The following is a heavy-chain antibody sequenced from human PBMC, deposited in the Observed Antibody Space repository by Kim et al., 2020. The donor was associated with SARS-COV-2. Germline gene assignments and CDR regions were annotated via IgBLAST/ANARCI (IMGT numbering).Heavy chain of an antibody. V-gene: IGHV4-59*08. CDR3: ARHGDYYDSSGYYHYYYYGMDV. CDR1: GGSISSYY. J-gene: IGHJ6*02. D-gene: IGHD3-22*01. CDR2: IYYSGST. Sequence: SETLSLTCTVSGGSISSYYWSWIRQPPGKGLEWIGYIYYSGSTNYNPSLKSRVTISVDTSKNQFSLKLSSVTAADTAVYYCARHGDYYDSSGYYHYYYYGMDVWGQGTTVTVSS.